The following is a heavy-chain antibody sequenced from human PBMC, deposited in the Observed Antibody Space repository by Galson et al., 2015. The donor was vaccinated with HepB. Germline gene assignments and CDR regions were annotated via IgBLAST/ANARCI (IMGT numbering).Heavy chain of an antibody. J-gene: IGHJ3*02. V-gene: IGHV1-8*02. Sequence: SVKVSCKASGGTFSSYAISWVRQAPGQGLEWMGGMNPNSGSTGYAQKFQGRVTMTRNTSISTAYMELSSLRSEDTAVYYCAREYSSSSGAFDIWGQGTMVTVSS. D-gene: IGHD6-6*01. CDR3: AREYSSSSGAFDI. CDR2: MNPNSGST. CDR1: GGTFSSYA.